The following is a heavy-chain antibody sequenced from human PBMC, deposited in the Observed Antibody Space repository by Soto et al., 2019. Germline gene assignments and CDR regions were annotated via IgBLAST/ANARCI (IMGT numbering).Heavy chain of an antibody. CDR1: GGSITSGGYY. CDR3: ARETAGILNWFDP. J-gene: IGHJ5*02. V-gene: IGHV4-31*03. D-gene: IGHD6-25*01. Sequence: QVQLQESGPGLVKPSQTLSLTCTVSGGSITSGGYYWSWIRQHPGKGLEWIGYIYNSGSTYYNPSLQSRVTISVHTSKNQSSLKLSSVTAADTAVYYCARETAGILNWFDPWGQGTLVTVSS. CDR2: IYNSGST.